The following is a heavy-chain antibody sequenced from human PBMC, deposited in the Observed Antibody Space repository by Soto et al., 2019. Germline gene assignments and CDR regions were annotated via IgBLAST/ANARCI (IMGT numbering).Heavy chain of an antibody. J-gene: IGHJ4*02. CDR3: ARNQYMTTVSSFGY. CDR1: GFTFSSYW. D-gene: IGHD4-17*01. Sequence: LRLSCAASGFTFSSYWMHWVRQAPGKGLLWVSRINGDGSDTDYADSVKGRLTISRDNAKNTVYLQMNSLRDEDTAVYYCARNQYMTTVSSFGYWGQGTLVTVSS. V-gene: IGHV3-74*01. CDR2: INGDGSDT.